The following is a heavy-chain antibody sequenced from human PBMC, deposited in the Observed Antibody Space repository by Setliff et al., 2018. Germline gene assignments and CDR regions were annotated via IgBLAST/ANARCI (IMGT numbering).Heavy chain of an antibody. CDR2: VYYSGTT. Sequence: LSLTCTVSGGSRSTYYWSWIRQTPVKGLEWIGYVYYSGTTNYNPLFKSRVTISVDRPKNQFSLKLSSVTAADTGVYYCARDSALHSYHYDSSGYLDYWGQGALVTVSS. CDR3: ARDSALHSYHYDSSGYLDY. CDR1: GGSRSTYY. V-gene: IGHV4-59*01. D-gene: IGHD3-22*01. J-gene: IGHJ4*02.